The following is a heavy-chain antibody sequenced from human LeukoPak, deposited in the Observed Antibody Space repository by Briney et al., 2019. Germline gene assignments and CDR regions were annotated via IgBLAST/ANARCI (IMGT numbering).Heavy chain of an antibody. CDR3: ARGHSGSYYDPFDY. Sequence: GRSLRLSCAASGFTFSSYAMCWVRQAPGKGLEWVAVISYDGSNKYYADSVKGRFTISRDNSKNTLYLQMNSLRAEATAVYYCARGHSGSYYDPFDYWGQGTLVTVSS. J-gene: IGHJ4*02. CDR1: GFTFSSYA. CDR2: ISYDGSNK. D-gene: IGHD1-26*01. V-gene: IGHV3-30*01.